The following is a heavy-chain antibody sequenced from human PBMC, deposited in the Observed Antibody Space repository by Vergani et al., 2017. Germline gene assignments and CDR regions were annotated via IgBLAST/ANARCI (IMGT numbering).Heavy chain of an antibody. CDR3: ARGQPLLYGSGSYYNGYYYYYYMDV. D-gene: IGHD3-10*01. V-gene: IGHV4-34*01. CDR2: INHSGST. CDR1: GGSFSGYY. Sequence: QVQLQQWGAGLLKPSETLSLTCAVYGGSFSGYYWSWIRQPPGKGLEWIGEINHSGSTNYNPSLKSRVTISVDTSKNQFSLKLSSVTAADTAVYYCARGQPLLYGSGSYYNGYYYYYYMDVWGKGTTVTVSS. J-gene: IGHJ6*03.